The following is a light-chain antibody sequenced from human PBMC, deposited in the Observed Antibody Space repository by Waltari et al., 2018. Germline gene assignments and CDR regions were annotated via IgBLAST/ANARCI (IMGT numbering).Light chain of an antibody. J-gene: IGLJ1*01. Sequence: QSALTQPASVSGSPGQSITISCTGTSSDVGSYNLVSCFQQHPGKAPKLMIYEGNKRPSGVSNRFSGSKSGNTASLTISGLQAEDEADYYCCSYAGSSTFPYVFGTGTKVTVL. CDR3: CSYAGSSTFPYV. V-gene: IGLV2-23*03. CDR1: SSDVGSYNL. CDR2: EGN.